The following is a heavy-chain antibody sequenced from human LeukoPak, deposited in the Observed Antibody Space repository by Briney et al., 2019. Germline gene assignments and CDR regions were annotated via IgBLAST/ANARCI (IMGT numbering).Heavy chain of an antibody. CDR2: ISGSGGST. CDR1: GFTFSSYA. Sequence: LPGGSLRLSCAASGFTFSSYAMSWVRQAPGKGLEWVSAISGSGGSTYYADSVKGRFTISRDNSKNTLYLQMNSLRAEDTAVYYCAKISYDYIWGSYRYMDVWGKGTMVTVSS. D-gene: IGHD3-16*01. CDR3: AKISYDYIWGSYRYMDV. J-gene: IGHJ6*03. V-gene: IGHV3-23*01.